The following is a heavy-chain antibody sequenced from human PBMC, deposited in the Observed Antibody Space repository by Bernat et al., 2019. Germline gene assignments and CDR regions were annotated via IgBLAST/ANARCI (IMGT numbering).Heavy chain of an antibody. CDR3: AKGKRGSSWHLCDY. V-gene: IGHV3-30*18. CDR1: GFTFSSYG. Sequence: QVQLVESGGGVVQPGRSLRLSCAASGFTFSSYGMHWVRQAPGKGLEWVAVISYDGSNKYYADSVKGRFTISRDNSKNTLYLQMNSLRAEDTAVYYCAKGKRGSSWHLCDYWGQGTLVTVSS. J-gene: IGHJ4*02. CDR2: ISYDGSNK. D-gene: IGHD6-13*01.